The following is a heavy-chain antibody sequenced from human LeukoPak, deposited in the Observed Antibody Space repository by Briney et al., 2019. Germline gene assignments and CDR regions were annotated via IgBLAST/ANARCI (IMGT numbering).Heavy chain of an antibody. J-gene: IGHJ4*02. CDR1: GFTFSSYS. V-gene: IGHV3-21*01. CDR2: ISSSSSYI. Sequence: GGSLRLSCAASGFTFSSYSMNWVRQAPGKGLEWVSSISSSSSYIYYADSGKGRFTIARDNAKNSLYLQMNSLKAEDTAVYYCARDNWSKYYFDYWGQGTLVTVSS. CDR3: ARDNWSKYYFDY. D-gene: IGHD1/OR15-1a*01.